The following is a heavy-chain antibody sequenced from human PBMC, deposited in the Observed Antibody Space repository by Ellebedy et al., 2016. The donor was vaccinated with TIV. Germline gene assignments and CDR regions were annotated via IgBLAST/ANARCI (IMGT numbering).Heavy chain of an antibody. D-gene: IGHD3-10*01. V-gene: IGHV4-59*12. CDR3: ARASGRGVIITRGYYMDV. CDR1: GGSISSYY. J-gene: IGHJ6*03. Sequence: SETLSLTCTVSGGSISSYYWSWIRQPPGKGLEWIGYIYYSGSTDYNPSLKSRVTISVDTSKNQFSLKLSSVTAADTAVYYCARASGRGVIITRGYYMDVWGKGTTVTVSS. CDR2: IYYSGST.